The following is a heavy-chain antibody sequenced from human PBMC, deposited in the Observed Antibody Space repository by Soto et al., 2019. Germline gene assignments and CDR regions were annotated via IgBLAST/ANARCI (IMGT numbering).Heavy chain of an antibody. CDR2: IYYRST. CDR3: ARRVDILTGYYYFDY. D-gene: IGHD3-9*01. J-gene: IGHJ4*02. Sequence: SETLSLTCTVSGGSISSSSYYWGWIRQPPGKGLEWIGSIYYRSTYYNPSLKSRVTISVDTSKNQFSLKLSSVTAADTAVYYCARRVDILTGYYYFDYWGQGTLVTVSS. V-gene: IGHV4-39*01. CDR1: GGSISSSSYY.